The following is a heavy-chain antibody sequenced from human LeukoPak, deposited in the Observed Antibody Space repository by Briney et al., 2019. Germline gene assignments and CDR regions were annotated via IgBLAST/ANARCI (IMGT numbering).Heavy chain of an antibody. CDR1: GGTFSSYA. CDR2: IIPILGIA. D-gene: IGHD6-6*01. V-gene: IGHV1-69*04. J-gene: IGHJ3*02. CDR3: ARRHQVSSYSPYAFDI. Sequence: GASVKVSCKASGGTFSSYAISWVRQAPGQGLEWMGRIIPILGIANYAQKFQGRVTITADKSTSTAYMELSSLRSEDTAVYYCARRHQVSSYSPYAFDIWGQGTMVTVSS.